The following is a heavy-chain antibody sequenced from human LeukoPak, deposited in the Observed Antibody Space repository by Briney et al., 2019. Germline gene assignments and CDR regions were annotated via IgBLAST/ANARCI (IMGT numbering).Heavy chain of an antibody. CDR3: ARDLYSIAVAGGCDY. V-gene: IGHV3-30*04. Sequence: PGRSLRLSCAASGFTFSSYAMHWVRQAPGKGLEWVAVISYDGSNKYYADSVKGRFTISRDNSKNTLYLQMNGLRAEDTAVYYCARDLYSIAVAGGCDYWGQGTLVTVSS. D-gene: IGHD6-19*01. J-gene: IGHJ4*02. CDR1: GFTFSSYA. CDR2: ISYDGSNK.